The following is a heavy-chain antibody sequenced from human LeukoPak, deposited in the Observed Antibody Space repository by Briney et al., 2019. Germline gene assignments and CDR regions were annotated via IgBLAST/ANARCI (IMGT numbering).Heavy chain of an antibody. J-gene: IGHJ4*02. CDR3: ATVRGSYSVDY. D-gene: IGHD1-26*01. V-gene: IGHV3-11*04. Sequence: GGSLRLSCAASGFTFSDYYMSWIRQAPGKGLEWVSYISSSSGTTTHYADSVKGRFTISRDNAKNSLHLQMNSLRAEDTAVYYCATVRGSYSVDYWGQGTLVTVSS. CDR2: ISSSSGTTT. CDR1: GFTFSDYY.